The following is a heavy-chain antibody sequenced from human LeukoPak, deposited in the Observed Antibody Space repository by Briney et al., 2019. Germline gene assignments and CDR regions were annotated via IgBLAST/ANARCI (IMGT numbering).Heavy chain of an antibody. CDR2: IYYSGST. D-gene: IGHD3-22*01. J-gene: IGHJ5*02. CDR3: ARGPAYDSSGYYLRGGWFDP. Sequence: PSETLSLTCTVSGGSISSYYWSWIRQPPGKGLEWIGYIYYSGSTNYNPSLKSRVTISVDTSKNQFSLKLSSVTAADTAVYYCARGPAYDSSGYYLRGGWFDPWGQGTLVTVSS. CDR1: GGSISSYY. V-gene: IGHV4-59*01.